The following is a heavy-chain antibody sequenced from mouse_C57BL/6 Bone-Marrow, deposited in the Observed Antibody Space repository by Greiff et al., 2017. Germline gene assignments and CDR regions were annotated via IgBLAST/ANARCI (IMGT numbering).Heavy chain of an antibody. J-gene: IGHJ3*01. CDR3: ASPNWDFAWFAY. Sequence: EVQVVESGGDLVKPGGSLKLSCAASGFTFSSYGMSWVRQTPDKRLEWVATISSGGSYTYYPDSGKGRFTISRDNAKNTLYLQMSSLKSEDTAMYYGASPNWDFAWFAYWGQGTLVTVSA. CDR2: ISSGGSYT. CDR1: GFTFSSYG. V-gene: IGHV5-6*01. D-gene: IGHD4-1*01.